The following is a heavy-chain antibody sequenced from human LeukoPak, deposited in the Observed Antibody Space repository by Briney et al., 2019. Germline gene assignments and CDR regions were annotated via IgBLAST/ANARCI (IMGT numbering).Heavy chain of an antibody. Sequence: SETLSLTCIVSGDSVSSSRYYWGWIRQSPGRGLEWIGSIYYSGTTFYNPSLKSRVTISVDTSKNQFSMKLTSVTAADTAVYFCARQDYDFWSGYYDYWGQGTLVTVSS. CDR1: GDSVSSSRYY. D-gene: IGHD3-3*01. J-gene: IGHJ4*02. CDR2: IYYSGTT. V-gene: IGHV4-39*01. CDR3: ARQDYDFWSGYYDY.